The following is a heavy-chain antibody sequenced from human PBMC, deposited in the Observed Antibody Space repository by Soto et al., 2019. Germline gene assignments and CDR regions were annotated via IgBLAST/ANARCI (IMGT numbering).Heavy chain of an antibody. J-gene: IGHJ6*02. CDR1: GFAFSSYE. V-gene: IGHV3-48*03. CDR2: ITSNSDTI. D-gene: IGHD3-22*01. CDR3: ARGGYVFNRSGYFAYYYAMDA. Sequence: PGGSLRLSCVFSGFAFSSYEMNWVRQAPGKGLEWLSHITSNSDTIYYTDSVRGRFTISRDNAMNSLFLQMNSLRADDTATYYCARGGYVFNRSGYFAYYYAMDAWGQGPSVTVSS.